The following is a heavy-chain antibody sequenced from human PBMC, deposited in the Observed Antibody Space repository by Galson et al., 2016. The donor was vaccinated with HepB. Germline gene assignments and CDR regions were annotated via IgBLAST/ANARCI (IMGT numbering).Heavy chain of an antibody. J-gene: IGHJ6*03. CDR2: ISAYSGNT. CDR1: GYTFTTYG. CDR3: ARDMKSVDDGSQLRVMDV. Sequence: SVKVSCKASGYTFTTYGISWVRQAPGQGLEWMGWISAYSGNTNYAQKVQGRVTMTTDTSTGTAYMELRSLRYEDTAVYYCARDMKSVDDGSQLRVMDVWGKGTTVTVSS. V-gene: IGHV1-18*04. D-gene: IGHD5/OR15-5a*01.